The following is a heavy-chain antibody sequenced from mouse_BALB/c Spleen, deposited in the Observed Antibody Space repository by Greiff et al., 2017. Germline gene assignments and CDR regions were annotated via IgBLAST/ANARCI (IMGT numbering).Heavy chain of an antibody. D-gene: IGHD6-5*01. CDR3: ASPAYYYAMDY. Sequence: LQESGAELVRPGTSVKVSCKASGYAFTNYLIEWVKQRPGQGLEWIGVINPGSGGTNYNEKFKGKATLTADKSSSTAYMQLSSLTSDESAVYFCASPAYYYAMDYWGQGTSVTVSS. J-gene: IGHJ4*01. CDR1: GYAFTNYL. CDR2: INPGSGGT. V-gene: IGHV1-54*01.